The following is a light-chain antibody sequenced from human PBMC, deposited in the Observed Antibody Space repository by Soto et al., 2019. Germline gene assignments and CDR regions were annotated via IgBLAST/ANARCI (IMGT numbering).Light chain of an antibody. V-gene: IGLV1-44*01. CDR1: SSNIGINT. CDR3: AAWDDSLNGYV. J-gene: IGLJ1*01. Sequence: QSVLTQPPSASGTPGQRVTISCSGSSSNIGINTVNWYQQLPGTAPKLLIYRNNQRPSGFPDRFSGSKSGTSASLAISGLQSEDEADYYCAAWDDSLNGYVFGTGTKLTVL. CDR2: RNN.